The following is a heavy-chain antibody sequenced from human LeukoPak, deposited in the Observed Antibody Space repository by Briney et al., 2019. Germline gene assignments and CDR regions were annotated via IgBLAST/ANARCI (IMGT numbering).Heavy chain of an antibody. V-gene: IGHV4-59*11. CDR1: GGSISSHY. CDR2: IYYSGST. J-gene: IGHJ4*02. Sequence: SETLSLTCTASGGSISSHYCTSIRQPPGKGLELIAYIYYSGSTNYNPSLKSRVTISVDTSKNQFSLKLSSVTAADTAVYYCAREGIAVAPFFDYWGQGTLVTVSS. D-gene: IGHD6-19*01. CDR3: AREGIAVAPFFDY.